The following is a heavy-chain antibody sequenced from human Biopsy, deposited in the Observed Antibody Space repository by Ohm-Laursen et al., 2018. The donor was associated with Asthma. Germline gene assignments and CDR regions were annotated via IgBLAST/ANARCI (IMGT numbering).Heavy chain of an antibody. Sequence: SLRLSCAASGFRFSNFAIHWVRQAPGKGIEWVGVISKDASTQDYADSVKGRFTMARDNSKNTLDLQMNSLREEDTAVYYCVRDGTDDAFDIWGQGTVVSVSS. CDR1: GFRFSNFA. J-gene: IGHJ3*02. CDR3: VRDGTDDAFDI. V-gene: IGHV3-30*01. D-gene: IGHD1-1*01. CDR2: ISKDASTQ.